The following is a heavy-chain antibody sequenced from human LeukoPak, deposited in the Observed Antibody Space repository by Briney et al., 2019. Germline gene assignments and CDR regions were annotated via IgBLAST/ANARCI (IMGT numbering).Heavy chain of an antibody. Sequence: ASVKVSCKASGYTFTSYGISWVRQAPGQGLEWMGWISAYNGNTNHAQKLQGRVTMTTDTSTSTAYMELRSLRSDDTAVYYCARVAVGVGSSSTFVQINWFDPWGQGTLVTVSS. CDR2: ISAYNGNT. V-gene: IGHV1-18*01. D-gene: IGHD6-6*01. J-gene: IGHJ5*02. CDR3: ARVAVGVGSSSTFVQINWFDP. CDR1: GYTFTSYG.